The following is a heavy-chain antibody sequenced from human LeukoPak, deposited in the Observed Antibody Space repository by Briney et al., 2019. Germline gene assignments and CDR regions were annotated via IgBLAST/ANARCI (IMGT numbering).Heavy chain of an antibody. V-gene: IGHV4-39*07. D-gene: IGHD1-26*01. CDR3: ARDYTGATIN. CDR2: IYYSGST. CDR1: GGSISSSSYY. Sequence: SETLSLTCTVSGGSISSSSYYWGWIRQPPGKGLEWIGSIYYSGSTYYNPSLKSRVTISVDTSKNQFSLKLSSVAAADTAVYYCARDYTGATINWGQGTLVTVS. J-gene: IGHJ4*02.